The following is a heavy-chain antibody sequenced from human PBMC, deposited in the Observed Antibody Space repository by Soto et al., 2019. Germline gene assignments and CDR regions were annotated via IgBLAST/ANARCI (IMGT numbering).Heavy chain of an antibody. CDR1: GFIFENFG. D-gene: IGHD1-26*01. CDR2: ISGSGFKK. V-gene: IGHV3-23*01. J-gene: IGHJ5*02. Sequence: GGSLRLSCAASGFIFENFGMSWVRQAPGKGLEWISSISGSGFKKYYADSVKGRFTIPRDNSQSTVYMELNNLSAEDTAVYHCAKNQGVELVPLATVDWFDPWGQGSVVTVSS. CDR3: AKNQGVELVPLATVDWFDP.